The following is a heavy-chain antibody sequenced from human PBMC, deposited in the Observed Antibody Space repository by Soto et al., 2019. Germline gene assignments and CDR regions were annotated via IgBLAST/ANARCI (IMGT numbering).Heavy chain of an antibody. Sequence: SETLSLTCTVSGGSISSSSYYWGWIRQPPGKGLEWIGSIYYSGSTYYNPSLKSRVTISVDTSKNQFSLKLSSVTAADTAVYYCADELYDILTGYYKLLAFDIWGQGTMVPVSS. D-gene: IGHD3-9*01. CDR1: GGSISSSSYY. CDR2: IYYSGST. CDR3: ADELYDILTGYYKLLAFDI. V-gene: IGHV4-39*01. J-gene: IGHJ3*02.